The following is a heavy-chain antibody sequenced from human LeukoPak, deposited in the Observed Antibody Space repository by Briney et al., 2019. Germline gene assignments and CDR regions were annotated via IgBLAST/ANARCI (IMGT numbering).Heavy chain of an antibody. CDR3: ARYDSSSCLEH. J-gene: IGHJ1*01. Sequence: GGSLSLSCAASGFTFSNFGMTWVRQAPGKGLEWVAVIWYDGSNKSYVDSVKGRFTISRDNSKNTVDLQMNSLRAEDTAVYYCARYDSSSCLEHWGQGTLVTVSS. CDR2: IWYDGSNK. V-gene: IGHV3-33*01. CDR1: GFTFSNFG. D-gene: IGHD3-22*01.